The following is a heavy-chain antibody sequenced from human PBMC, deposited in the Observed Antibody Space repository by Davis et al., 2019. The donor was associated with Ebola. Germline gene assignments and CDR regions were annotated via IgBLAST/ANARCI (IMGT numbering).Heavy chain of an antibody. CDR2: IWYDGSNK. CDR1: GFTFSSYG. D-gene: IGHD1-1*01. CDR3: ARELADFDY. Sequence: GESLKISCAASGFTFSSYGMHWVRQAPGKGLEWVAVIWYDGSNKYYADSVKGRFTISRGNSKNTLYLQMNSLRAEDTAVYYCARELADFDYWGQGTLVTVSS. J-gene: IGHJ4*02. V-gene: IGHV3-33*01.